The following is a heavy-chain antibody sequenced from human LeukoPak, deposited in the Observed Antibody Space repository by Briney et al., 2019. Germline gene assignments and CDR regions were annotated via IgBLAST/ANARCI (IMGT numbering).Heavy chain of an antibody. J-gene: IGHJ4*02. CDR2: INHSGST. V-gene: IGHV4-34*01. Sequence: PSETLSLTCADYGGSFSGYYWSWIRQPPGKGLEWIGEINHSGSTNYNPSLKSRVTISVDTSKNQFSLKLSSVTAADTAVYYCASRLVRYYYGSGSYNYWGQGTLVTVSS. CDR3: ASRLVRYYYGSGSYNY. CDR1: GGSFSGYY. D-gene: IGHD3-10*01.